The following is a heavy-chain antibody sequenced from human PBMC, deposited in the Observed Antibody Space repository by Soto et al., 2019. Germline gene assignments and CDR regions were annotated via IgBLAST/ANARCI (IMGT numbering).Heavy chain of an antibody. D-gene: IGHD3-10*01. CDR3: ARGAMVRGVSLGFDY. CDR2: IYPSGST. Sequence: QVQLQESGPGLVKPSGTLSLTCAVSGGSISSSNWWGWVRQPPGKGLEWIGEIYPSGSTNYNPSLKSRVTTAVDKSKSRFSLKLSSVTAADTAVYYCARGAMVRGVSLGFDYWFQGTLVTVSS. V-gene: IGHV4-4*02. J-gene: IGHJ4*02. CDR1: GGSISSSNW.